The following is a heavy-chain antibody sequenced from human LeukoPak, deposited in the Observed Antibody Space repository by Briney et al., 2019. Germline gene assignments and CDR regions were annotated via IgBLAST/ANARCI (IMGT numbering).Heavy chain of an antibody. CDR1: GFTFSSYG. Sequence: PGGSLRLSCAASGFTFSSYGMHWVRQAPGKGLEWVAVIWYDGSNKYYADSVKGRFTISRDNSKNTLYLQMNSLRAEDTAVYYCARDANDYYDSSGYFGDAFDIWGQGTVVTVSS. D-gene: IGHD3-22*01. CDR3: ARDANDYYDSSGYFGDAFDI. J-gene: IGHJ3*02. CDR2: IWYDGSNK. V-gene: IGHV3-33*01.